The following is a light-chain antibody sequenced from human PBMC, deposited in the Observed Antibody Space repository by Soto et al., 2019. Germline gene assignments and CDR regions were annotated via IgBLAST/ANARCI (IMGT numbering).Light chain of an antibody. CDR1: QSVSSN. CDR3: QHYNNWPPYT. V-gene: IGKV3-15*01. Sequence: EVVMTQSPATLSVSPGERATLSCRASQSVSSNLVWYQQKPGKAPRLLIYGASTRATGIPARFSGSGSGTEFTLTISSLQSEDFAVYYCQHYNNWPPYTFGQGTKLEIK. J-gene: IGKJ2*01. CDR2: GAS.